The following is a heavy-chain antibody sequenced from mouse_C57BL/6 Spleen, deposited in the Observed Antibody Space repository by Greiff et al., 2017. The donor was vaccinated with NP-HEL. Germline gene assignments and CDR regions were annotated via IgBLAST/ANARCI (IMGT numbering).Heavy chain of an antibody. D-gene: IGHD2-5*01. CDR3: ARRDSNYDYYAMDY. CDR2: ISSGSSTI. V-gene: IGHV5-17*01. Sequence: EVKLMESGGGLVKPGGSLKLSCAASGFTFSDYGMHWVRQAPEKGLEWVAYISSGSSTIYYADTVKGRFTISRDNAKNTLFLQMTSLRSEDTAMYYCARRDSNYDYYAMDYWGQGTSVTVSS. J-gene: IGHJ4*01. CDR1: GFTFSDYG.